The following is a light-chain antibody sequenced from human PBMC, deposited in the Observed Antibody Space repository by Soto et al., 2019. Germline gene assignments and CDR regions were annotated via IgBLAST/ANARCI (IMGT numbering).Light chain of an antibody. CDR2: GAS. V-gene: IGKV3-20*01. CDR1: QSVSSSY. CDR3: QQYCSSVVT. J-gene: IGKJ3*01. Sequence: EIVLTQSPGTLSLSPGERATLSCRASQSVSSSYLAWYQQKPGQAPRLLIYGASSRATGIPDRFSGSGSGTDFTLTISRLEPEDFTVYYCQQYCSSVVTFGPGTKVDIK.